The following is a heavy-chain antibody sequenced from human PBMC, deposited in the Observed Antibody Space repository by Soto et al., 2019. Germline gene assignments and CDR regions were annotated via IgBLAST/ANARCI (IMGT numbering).Heavy chain of an antibody. CDR3: TRETAAGITGLDY. D-gene: IGHD1-20*01. CDR2: ISVSDAFI. V-gene: IGHV3-23*01. J-gene: IGHJ4*02. Sequence: EVQLLESGGDLVQPGGSLRLSCAASGFNVGAFAVSWVRQAPGKGLEWVSGISVSDAFIYYADSVRGRFSISRDASENILYLQMNSLRVDDPALYYCTRETAAGITGLDYWGPGTLVTVSS. CDR1: GFNVGAFA.